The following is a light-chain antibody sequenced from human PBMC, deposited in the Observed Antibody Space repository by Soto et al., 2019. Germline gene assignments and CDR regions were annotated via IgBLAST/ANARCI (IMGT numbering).Light chain of an antibody. J-gene: IGKJ1*01. CDR2: KAS. CDR1: QSINDW. V-gene: IGKV1-5*03. CDR3: QQYNNYPWT. Sequence: DIQMTQSPSTLSASVGDRVTITCRASQSINDWLAWYQQKPGKAPKLLIYKASSLESGVPSKFSGSGSGTEFTLTISSLQPDDFETYYCQQYNNYPWTFGQGTKVEI.